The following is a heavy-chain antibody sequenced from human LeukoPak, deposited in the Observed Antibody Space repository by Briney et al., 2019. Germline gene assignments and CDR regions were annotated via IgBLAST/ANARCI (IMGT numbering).Heavy chain of an antibody. CDR1: EFTFSGSA. V-gene: IGHV3-73*01. CDR2: IRSKANSYAT. CDR3: ACGSYSFDY. J-gene: IGHJ4*02. Sequence: GGSLRPSCAVSEFTFSGSAMHWVRQASGKGLEWVGRIRSKANSYATEYAASVKGRFTISRDDSKNTAYLQMNSLKTEDTAVYYCACGSYSFDYWGQGTLVTVSS. D-gene: IGHD1-26*01.